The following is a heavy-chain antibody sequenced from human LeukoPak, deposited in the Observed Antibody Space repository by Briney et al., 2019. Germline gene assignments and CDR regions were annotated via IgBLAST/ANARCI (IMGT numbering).Heavy chain of an antibody. CDR3: AKDQGTYGTGYFDY. Sequence: GGSLRLSCTASGFSVSDSYMTWVRQAPGKGLEWVSAISGSGGSTYYADSVEGRFTISRDNSKNTLYLQMNSLRAEDTAVYYCAKDQGTYGTGYFDYWGQGTLVTVS. V-gene: IGHV3-23*01. CDR2: ISGSGGST. D-gene: IGHD3-10*01. CDR1: GFSVSDSY. J-gene: IGHJ4*02.